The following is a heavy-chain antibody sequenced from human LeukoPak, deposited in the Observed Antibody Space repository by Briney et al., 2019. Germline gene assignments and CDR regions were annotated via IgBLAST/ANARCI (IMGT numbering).Heavy chain of an antibody. CDR3: AKAVISGHYFLDY. J-gene: IGHJ4*02. D-gene: IGHD3-22*01. V-gene: IGHV3-23*01. CDR2: ISDSGGST. Sequence: GGSLRLSCVTSGFTFIDYYMSWIRQAPGKGLEWVSAISDSGGSTDYADSVKGRFTISRDNSKNTLYLQMNSLRAEDTAVYYCAKAVISGHYFLDYWGQGTLVTVSS. CDR1: GFTFIDYY.